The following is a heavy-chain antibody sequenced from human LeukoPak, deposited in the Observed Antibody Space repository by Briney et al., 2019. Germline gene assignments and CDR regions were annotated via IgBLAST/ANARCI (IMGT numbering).Heavy chain of an antibody. CDR3: AKDLGYSSSWYAFDP. V-gene: IGHV3-48*03. CDR1: GFTFSSYE. CDR2: ISSSGSTI. Sequence: PGGSLRLSCAASGFTFSSYEMNWVRQAPGKGLEWVSYISSSGSTIYYADSVKGRFTISRDNAKNSLYLQMNSLRAEDTAAYYCAKDLGYSSSWYAFDPWGQGTLVTVSS. D-gene: IGHD6-13*01. J-gene: IGHJ5*02.